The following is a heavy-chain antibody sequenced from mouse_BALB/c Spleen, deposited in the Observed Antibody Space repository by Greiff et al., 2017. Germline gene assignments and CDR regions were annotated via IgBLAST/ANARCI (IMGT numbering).Heavy chain of an antibody. D-gene: IGHD1-1*01. J-gene: IGHJ2*01. CDR1: GYSITSGYY. CDR3: ARALLLRPFDY. V-gene: IGHV3-6*02. Sequence: VQLQQSGPGLVKPSQSLSLTCSVTGYSITSGYYWNWIRQFPGNKLEWMGYISYDGSNNYNPSLKNRISITRDTSKNQFFLKLNSVTTEDTATYYCARALLLRPFDYWGQGTTLTVSS. CDR2: ISYDGSN.